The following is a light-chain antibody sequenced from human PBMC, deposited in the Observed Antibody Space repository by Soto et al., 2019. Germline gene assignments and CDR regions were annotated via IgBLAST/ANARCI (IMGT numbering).Light chain of an antibody. CDR1: QSVSLS. CDR2: GAS. CDR3: QQYHIWPSWT. J-gene: IGKJ1*01. Sequence: EIVLTQSPATLSVSLGDSATLSCRASQSVSLSLAWFQMRPGQPPRLLIYGASTRATDIPARFSGSGSGTDFTLTISSLQSEDFAVYFLQQYHIWPSWTFGQGTKVEHK. V-gene: IGKV3-15*01.